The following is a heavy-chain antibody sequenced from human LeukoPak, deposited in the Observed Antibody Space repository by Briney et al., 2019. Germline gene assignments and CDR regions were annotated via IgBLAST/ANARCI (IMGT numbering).Heavy chain of an antibody. J-gene: IGHJ5*02. Sequence: SETLSLTCTVSGGSISSGGYYWSWIRQPPGKGLEWIGYIYHSGSTYYNPSLKSRVTISVDTSKNQFSLKLSSVTAADTAVYYCARDHYYDSSGYNWFDPWGQGTLVTVSS. V-gene: IGHV4-30-2*01. CDR2: IYHSGST. CDR1: GGSISSGGYY. CDR3: ARDHYYDSSGYNWFDP. D-gene: IGHD3-22*01.